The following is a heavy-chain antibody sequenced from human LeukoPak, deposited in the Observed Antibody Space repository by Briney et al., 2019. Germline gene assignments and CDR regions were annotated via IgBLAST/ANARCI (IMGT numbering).Heavy chain of an antibody. J-gene: IGHJ3*02. CDR3: AREGNGYISEAFDI. CDR1: GLTFSTYS. CDR2: IGSSSSSI. V-gene: IGHV3-21*01. D-gene: IGHD5-24*01. Sequence: PGGSLRLSCAASGLTFSTYSMNWVRQAPGKGLEWVSSIGSSSSSIYYADSVKGRFTISRDNVKNSLYLQMNSLRAEDTAVYYCAREGNGYISEAFDIWGQGTMVTVSS.